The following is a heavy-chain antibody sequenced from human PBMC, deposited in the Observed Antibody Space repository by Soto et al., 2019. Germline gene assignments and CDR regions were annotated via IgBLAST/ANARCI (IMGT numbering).Heavy chain of an antibody. CDR1: GGSISSSSYY. V-gene: IGHV4-39*01. D-gene: IGHD2-21*02. CDR2: IYYSGST. J-gene: IGHJ4*02. Sequence: QLQLQESGPGLVKPSETLSLTCTVSGGSISSSSYYWGWIRQPPGKGLEWIGSIYYSGSTYYNPSLKSRVTISVDKSKNQFSLKLSSVTAADTAVYYCARLAVVVTANPNFDYWGQGTLVTVSS. CDR3: ARLAVVVTANPNFDY.